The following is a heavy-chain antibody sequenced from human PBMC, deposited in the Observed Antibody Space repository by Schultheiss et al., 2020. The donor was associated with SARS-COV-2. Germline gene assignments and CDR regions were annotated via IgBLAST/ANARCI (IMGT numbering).Heavy chain of an antibody. CDR1: GYTFTSYD. CDR2: INAGNGNT. Sequence: ASVKVSCKASGYTFTSYDINWVRQATGQGLEWMGWINAGNGNTKYSQKFQGRVTITRDTSASTAYMELSSLRSEDTAVYYCARGHEVEDQDYWGQGTLVTVSS. J-gene: IGHJ4*02. D-gene: IGHD2-15*01. CDR3: ARGHEVEDQDY. V-gene: IGHV1-3*01.